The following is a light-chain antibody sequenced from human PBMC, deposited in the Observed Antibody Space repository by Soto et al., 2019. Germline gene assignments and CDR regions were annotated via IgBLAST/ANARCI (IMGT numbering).Light chain of an antibody. CDR3: QQYNNWPPWP. J-gene: IGKJ1*01. CDR1: QSVSSN. V-gene: IGKV3-15*01. CDR2: GAS. Sequence: EIVMTQSPATLSVSPGERATLSCRASQSVSSNLAWYQQKPGQAPRLLIYGASTRATGIPARFSGSGSGTEFTLTISSLQSEEFAFYYCQQYNNWPPWPFGQGTKVEIK.